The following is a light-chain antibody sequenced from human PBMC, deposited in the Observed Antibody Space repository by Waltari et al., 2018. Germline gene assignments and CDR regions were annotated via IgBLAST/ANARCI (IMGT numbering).Light chain of an antibody. V-gene: IGLV1-44*01. CDR1: TPNISSNT. CDR3: AAWDDSLKAVL. J-gene: IGLJ2*01. CDR2: SKN. Sequence: QSVLTHPPSASGPPGQTATISCSGSTPNISSNTANCYQQLPGTAPQRLTQSKNQRPSGVPDRFSGSKSGTSASLIISGLQSEDEAEYFCAAWDDSLKAVLFGGGTKLTVL.